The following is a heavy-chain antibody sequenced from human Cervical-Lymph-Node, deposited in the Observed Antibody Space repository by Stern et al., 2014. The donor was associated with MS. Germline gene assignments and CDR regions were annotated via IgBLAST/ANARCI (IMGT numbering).Heavy chain of an antibody. CDR1: GFSLSTSGVG. CDR3: AHSGSVCGGNACCTNGFDY. CDR2: VYWDDAK. Sequence: QVTLKESGPMLVKPTQTLTLTCTFSGFSLSTSGVGVGWIRQPPGKGLEWLAVVYWDDAKRYSPSMQDRLIIPKETYKQQMVLTMTNMDPVDTATYYCAHSGSVCGGNACCTNGFDYWGPGTLVAVSS. J-gene: IGHJ4*02. D-gene: IGHD2-21*01. V-gene: IGHV2-5*02.